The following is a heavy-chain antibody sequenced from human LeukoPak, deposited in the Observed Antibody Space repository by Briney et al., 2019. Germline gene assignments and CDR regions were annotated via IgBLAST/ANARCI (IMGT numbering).Heavy chain of an antibody. CDR1: GFTFSSYE. J-gene: IGHJ4*02. V-gene: IGHV3-23*01. D-gene: IGHD5-12*01. CDR3: ATGGGYSGYDSCFDY. CDR2: ISGSGSRT. Sequence: GGSLRLSCAASGFTFSSYEMNWVRQAPGKGLEWVSAISGSGSRTYYADAVRGQVTFSIDNSKNTLSLQMNILRPGDTAVYYCATGGGYSGYDSCFDYWGEGTLVTVSS.